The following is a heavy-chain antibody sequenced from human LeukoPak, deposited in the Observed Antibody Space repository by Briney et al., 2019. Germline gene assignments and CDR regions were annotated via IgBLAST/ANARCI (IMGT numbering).Heavy chain of an antibody. CDR2: ISGSGASK. CDR1: GFIFSNYA. D-gene: IGHD3-10*01. CDR3: AKDLLHGSGSYSWGVFDC. V-gene: IGHV3-23*01. Sequence: GGPLRLSCAASGFIFSNYAMSWVRQAPGKVLEWVSGISGSGASKVYADSMKGRFTISRDNSRNILYLEMNSLRAEDTAVYYCAKDLLHGSGSYSWGVFDCWGQGIVVTVSS. J-gene: IGHJ4*02.